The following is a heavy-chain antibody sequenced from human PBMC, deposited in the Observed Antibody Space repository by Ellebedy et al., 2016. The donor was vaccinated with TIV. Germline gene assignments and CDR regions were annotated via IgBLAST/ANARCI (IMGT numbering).Heavy chain of an antibody. CDR1: GGSISSGGYY. J-gene: IGHJ2*01. Sequence: MPSETLSLTCTVSGGSISSGGYYWSWIRQHPGKGLEWIGYIYYSGSTYYNPSLKSRVTISVDTSKNQFSLKLSSVTAADTAVYYCARVLTSSWPVVAAIVPYTKSWYFDLWGRGTLVTVSS. D-gene: IGHD2-15*01. CDR3: ARVLTSSWPVVAAIVPYTKSWYFDL. CDR2: IYYSGST. V-gene: IGHV4-31*03.